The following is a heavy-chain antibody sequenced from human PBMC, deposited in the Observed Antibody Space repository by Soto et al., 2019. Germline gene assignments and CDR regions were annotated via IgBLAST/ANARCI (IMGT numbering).Heavy chain of an antibody. D-gene: IGHD5-18*01. CDR3: AIAGVDTAMVHYFDY. CDR2: ISPIFGTA. J-gene: IGHJ4*02. Sequence: QVQLVQSGAEVKKTGSSVKVSCKASGGTFSSYAISWVRQAPGQGLEWMGGISPIFGTANYAQKFQGRVTITADKSTSTAYMELSRLRSEDTAVYYCAIAGVDTAMVHYFDYWGQGALVIVSS. V-gene: IGHV1-69*06. CDR1: GGTFSSYA.